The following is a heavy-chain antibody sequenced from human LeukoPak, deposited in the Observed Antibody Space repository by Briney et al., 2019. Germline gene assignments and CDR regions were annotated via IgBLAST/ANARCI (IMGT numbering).Heavy chain of an antibody. Sequence: SVKVSCKASGSTFSSYTISWVRQAPGQGLEWMGRIIPILGIANYAQKFQGRVTITADKSTSTAYMELSSLRSEDAAVYYCASPVDIVATYAFDIWGQGTMVTVSS. J-gene: IGHJ3*02. D-gene: IGHD5-12*01. CDR2: IIPILGIA. V-gene: IGHV1-69*02. CDR1: GSTFSSYT. CDR3: ASPVDIVATYAFDI.